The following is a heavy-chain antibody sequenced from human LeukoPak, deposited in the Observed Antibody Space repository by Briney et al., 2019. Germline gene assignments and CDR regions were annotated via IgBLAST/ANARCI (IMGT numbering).Heavy chain of an antibody. J-gene: IGHJ5*02. CDR2: IYYSGST. CDR3: ARQSRFGELFHWFDP. D-gene: IGHD3-10*01. V-gene: IGHV4-30-4*01. Sequence: PSETLSLTCTVSGGPISSGDYYWSWIRQPPGKGLEWIGYIYYSGSTYYNPSLKSRVTISVDTSKNQFSLKLSSVTAADTAVYYCARQSRFGELFHWFDPWGQGTLVTVSS. CDR1: GGPISSGDYY.